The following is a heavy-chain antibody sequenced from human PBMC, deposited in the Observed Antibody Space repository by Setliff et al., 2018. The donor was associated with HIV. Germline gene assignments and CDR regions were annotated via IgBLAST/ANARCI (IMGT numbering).Heavy chain of an antibody. D-gene: IGHD5-18*01. CDR3: ASIELAAMVPVDY. CDR1: GFTFSDYY. V-gene: IGHV3-11*06. CDR2: ISSSSYYI. Sequence: PGGSLRLSCGASGFTFSDYYMTWIRQAPGKGLEWVSYISSSSYYIYYADSVKGRFTISRDNAKNSLFLQMNSLRAEDTAVYYCASIELAAMVPVDYWGQGTLVTVSS. J-gene: IGHJ4*02.